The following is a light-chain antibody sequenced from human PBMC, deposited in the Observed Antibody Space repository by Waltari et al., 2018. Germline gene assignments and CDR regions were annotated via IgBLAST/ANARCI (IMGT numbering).Light chain of an antibody. CDR1: QSVRRS. Sequence: EIVLTQSPGTLSLSPGERATLACRASQSVRRSLAWYQQKAGQAPRLLIYGAFNRATGIPDRFSGSGSGTDFSLTISRLEPEDFAVYYCQHYVRLPATFGQGTKVEIK. V-gene: IGKV3-20*01. J-gene: IGKJ1*01. CDR3: QHYVRLPAT. CDR2: GAF.